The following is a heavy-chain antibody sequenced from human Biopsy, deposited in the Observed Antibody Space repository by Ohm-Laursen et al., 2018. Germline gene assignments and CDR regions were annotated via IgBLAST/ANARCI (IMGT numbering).Heavy chain of an antibody. Sequence: SLRLSCSASGFTFTSYAMHWVRQAPGKGLEWVAAIWYDGSNKNYADSVKGRFTISRDNSKNTLYLRMNSLRAEDTAVYYCAKPADSYGSEFYFDYWGQGTLVTVSS. J-gene: IGHJ4*02. CDR2: IWYDGSNK. V-gene: IGHV3-33*06. CDR3: AKPADSYGSEFYFDY. D-gene: IGHD4-17*01. CDR1: GFTFTSYA.